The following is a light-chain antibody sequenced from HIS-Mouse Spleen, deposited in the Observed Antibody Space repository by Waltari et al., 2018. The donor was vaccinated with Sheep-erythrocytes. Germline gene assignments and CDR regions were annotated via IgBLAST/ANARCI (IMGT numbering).Light chain of an antibody. CDR1: SSDVGSYNR. CDR2: EGS. CDR3: CSYAGSSTPWV. J-gene: IGLJ3*02. Sequence: QSALTQPASVSGSPGQSITISFTGTSSDVGSYNRAPWYQQPPGKAPKLMIYEGSKRPSGVSNRFSGSKSGNTASLTISGLQAEDEADYYCCSYAGSSTPWVFGGGTKLTVL. V-gene: IGLV2-23*01.